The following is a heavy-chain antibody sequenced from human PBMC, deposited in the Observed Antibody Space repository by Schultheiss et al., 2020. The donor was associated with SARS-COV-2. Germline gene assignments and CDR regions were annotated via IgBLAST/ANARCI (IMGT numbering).Heavy chain of an antibody. J-gene: IGHJ6*03. CDR1: GFTFSSYW. Sequence: GGSLRLSCAASGFTFSSYWMSWVRQAPGKGLEWVSAISGSGGSTYYADSVKGRFTISRDNSKNTLYLQMNSLRAEDTAVYYCAKGDGITIFGVVIMSGGYMDVWGKGTTVTVSS. CDR3: AKGDGITIFGVVIMSGGYMDV. D-gene: IGHD3-3*01. V-gene: IGHV3-23*01. CDR2: ISGSGGST.